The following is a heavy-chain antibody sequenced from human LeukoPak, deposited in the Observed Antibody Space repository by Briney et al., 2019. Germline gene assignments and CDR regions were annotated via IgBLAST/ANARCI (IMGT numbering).Heavy chain of an antibody. CDR3: ATASYSGWTASHDY. V-gene: IGHV3-66*01. CDR1: GFAVSNNY. J-gene: IGHJ4*02. D-gene: IGHD6-6*01. CDR2: LYSDGTT. Sequence: GGSLRLSCAASGFAVSNNYMSWVREAPGKGLEWVSVLYSDGTTYYVDSVKGRFTISRDHSKNTLYLQMSSLRAEDTAVYYCATASYSGWTASHDYWGQGTLVTVFS.